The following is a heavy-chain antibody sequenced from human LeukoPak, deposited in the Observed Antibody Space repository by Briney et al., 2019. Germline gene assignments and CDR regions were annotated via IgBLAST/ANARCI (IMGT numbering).Heavy chain of an antibody. CDR2: ISYDGSNK. V-gene: IGHV3-30-3*01. J-gene: IGHJ6*02. CDR1: GFTFSSYA. Sequence: GRSLRLSCAASGFTFSSYAIHWVRQAPGKGLEWVAVISYDGSNKYYADSVKGRFTISRDNSKNTLYLQMNSLRAEDTAVYYCARLYGMDVWGQGTTVTVSS. CDR3: ARLYGMDV.